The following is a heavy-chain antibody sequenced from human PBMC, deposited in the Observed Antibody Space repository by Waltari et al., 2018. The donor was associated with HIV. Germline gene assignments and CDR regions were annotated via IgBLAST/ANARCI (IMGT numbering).Heavy chain of an antibody. V-gene: IGHV4-34*01. CDR3: ARGSQHHDH. CDR2: VSHSGDT. Sequence: QVQLQQWGTGLLKPSGTLSLRCAIYGTSFSGYYWSWIRQSPALGLEWIGEVSHSGDTNYNPSFAGRVSISAYISKNQLSLNLTSLTAADTGVYFCARGSQHHDHWGQGTPVTVSS. CDR1: GTSFSGYY. J-gene: IGHJ5*02.